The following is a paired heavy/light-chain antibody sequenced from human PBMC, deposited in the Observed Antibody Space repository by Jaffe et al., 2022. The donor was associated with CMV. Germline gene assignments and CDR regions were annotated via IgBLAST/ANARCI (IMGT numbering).Heavy chain of an antibody. CDR3: AKDDGLDY. CDR2: ISAIDGST. V-gene: IGHV3-23*01. J-gene: IGHJ4*02. Sequence: EVQLLESGGGVVQPGGSLRLSCAASGFTFSSHAMSWVRQAPGKGLEWVSAISAIDGSTYDADSVAGRFTISRDNSKRTVYLQMNNLRAEDTAIYYCAKDDGLDYWGQGTLVTVST. CDR1: GFTFSSHA.
Light chain of an antibody. J-gene: IGKJ1*01. V-gene: IGKV3-20*01. Sequence: EFLLTQSPGTLSLSPGERATLSCRASQSISSTYFAWYQQKPGQAPRLLIYGASSRAAGIPDRFSGSGSGTDFTLTISRLEPEDFAVYYCQQYGISPRTFGQGTKVEIK. CDR2: GAS. CDR3: QQYGISPRT. CDR1: QSISSTY.